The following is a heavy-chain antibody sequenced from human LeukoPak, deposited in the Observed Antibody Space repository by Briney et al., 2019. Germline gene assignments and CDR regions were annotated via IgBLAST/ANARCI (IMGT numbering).Heavy chain of an antibody. CDR2: ISAYNGNT. V-gene: IGHV1-18*01. J-gene: IGHJ3*02. Sequence: ASVKVSCKASGYTFTSYGISWVRQAPGQGLEWMGWISAYNGNTNYAQKLQGRVTMTTDTSTSTAYMELRSLRSDDTAVYYCARMARSSGLVPLVLGSYYAFDIWGQGTMVTVSS. D-gene: IGHD6-19*01. CDR1: GYTFTSYG. CDR3: ARMARSSGLVPLVLGSYYAFDI.